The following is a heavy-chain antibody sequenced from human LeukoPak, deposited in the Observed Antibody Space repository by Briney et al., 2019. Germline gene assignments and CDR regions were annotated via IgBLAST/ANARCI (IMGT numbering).Heavy chain of an antibody. J-gene: IGHJ6*03. V-gene: IGHV3-33*01. CDR1: GFTFSSYG. D-gene: IGHD6-13*01. CDR2: IWYDGSNK. CDR3: AIAGYSSSWPNQYYMDV. Sequence: GGSLRLSCAASGFTFSSYGMHWVRQAPGKGLEWVAVIWYDGSNKYYADSVKGRFIISRDNSKNTLYLQMNSLRAEDTAVYYCAIAGYSSSWPNQYYMDVWGKGTTVTVSS.